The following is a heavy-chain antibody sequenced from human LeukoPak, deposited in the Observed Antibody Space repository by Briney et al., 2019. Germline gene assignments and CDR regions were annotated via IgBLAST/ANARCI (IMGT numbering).Heavy chain of an antibody. J-gene: IGHJ4*02. CDR3: VSFYETY. D-gene: IGHD2/OR15-2a*01. V-gene: IGHV3-7*02. CDR2: MNQDGSQK. CDR1: EFTFSTFW. Sequence: GGSLRLSCTGSEFTFSTFWMSWVRQAPGKGLEWVANMNQDGSQKYYVDSVKGRFTISKDNAKNTVYLQMNSLRAEDTAVYYCVSFYETYWGRGTLVTVSS.